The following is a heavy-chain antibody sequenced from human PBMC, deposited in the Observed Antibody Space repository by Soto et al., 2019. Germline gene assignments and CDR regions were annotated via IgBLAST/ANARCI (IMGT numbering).Heavy chain of an antibody. CDR1: SGSISSSNW. Sequence: SETLSLTCAVSSGSISSSNWWSWVRQPPGKGLEWIGEIYHSGSTNYNPSLKSRVTISVDKSKNQFSLKLSSVTAADTAVYYCARGVAVAGPDGAFDIWGQGTMVTVSS. CDR2: IYHSGST. V-gene: IGHV4-4*02. CDR3: ARGVAVAGPDGAFDI. D-gene: IGHD6-19*01. J-gene: IGHJ3*02.